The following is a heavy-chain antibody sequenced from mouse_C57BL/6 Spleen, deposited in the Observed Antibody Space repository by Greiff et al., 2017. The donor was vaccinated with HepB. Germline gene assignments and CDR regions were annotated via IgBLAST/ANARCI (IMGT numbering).Heavy chain of an antibody. J-gene: IGHJ3*01. CDR1: GYSITSGYY. V-gene: IGHV3-6*01. CDR3: AHYYGSSYGFAY. CDR2: ISYDGSN. D-gene: IGHD1-1*01. Sequence: EVQLKESGPGLVKPSQSLSLTCSVTGYSITSGYYWNWIRQFPGNKLEWMGYISYDGSNNYNPSLKNRISITRDTSKNQFFLKLNSVTTEDTATYYCAHYYGSSYGFAYWGQGTLVTVSA.